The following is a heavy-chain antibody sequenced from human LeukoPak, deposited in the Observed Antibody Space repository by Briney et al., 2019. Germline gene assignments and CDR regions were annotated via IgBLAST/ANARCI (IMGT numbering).Heavy chain of an antibody. D-gene: IGHD1-26*01. V-gene: IGHV3-30-3*01. Sequence: GGSLRLSCAASGFTFSNAWMSWVRQAPGKGLEWVAVISYDGSNKYYADSVKGRFTISRDNSKNTLYLQMNSLRAEDTAVYYCARGGGSYGYYYYGMDVWGQGTTVTVSS. J-gene: IGHJ6*02. CDR2: ISYDGSNK. CDR1: GFTFSNAW. CDR3: ARGGGSYGYYYYGMDV.